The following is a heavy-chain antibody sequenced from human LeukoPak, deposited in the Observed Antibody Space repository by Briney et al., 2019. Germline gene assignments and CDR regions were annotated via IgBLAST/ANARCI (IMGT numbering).Heavy chain of an antibody. CDR3: ASRSHRKAFDI. CDR2: IIPVLGAT. V-gene: IGHV1-69*04. Sequence: SVKVSCKTPEATFGSYDINWVRQAPGQGLEWMGRIIPVLGATNYAQKFQGTVTLTADTSTNTVYMELSNLRSEDTALYFCASRSHRKAFDIWGQGTMVTVSS. CDR1: EATFGSYD. J-gene: IGHJ3*02. D-gene: IGHD1-14*01.